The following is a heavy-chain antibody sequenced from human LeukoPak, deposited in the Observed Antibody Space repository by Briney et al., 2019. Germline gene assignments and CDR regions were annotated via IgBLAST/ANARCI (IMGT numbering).Heavy chain of an antibody. J-gene: IGHJ4*02. CDR3: AAAPYDSSGLDY. V-gene: IGHV4-34*01. Sequence: SETLSLTCAVYGGSFSGYYWSWIRQPPGKGLEWIGEINHSGSTNYNPSLKSRVTISVDTSKNQFSLKLSSVTAADTAVYYCAAAPYDSSGLDYWGQGTLVTVSS. D-gene: IGHD3-22*01. CDR2: INHSGST. CDR1: GGSFSGYY.